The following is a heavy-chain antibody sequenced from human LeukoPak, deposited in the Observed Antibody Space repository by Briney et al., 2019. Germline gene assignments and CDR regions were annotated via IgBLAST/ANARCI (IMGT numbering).Heavy chain of an antibody. CDR1: GFTFSSYS. V-gene: IGHV3-21*01. Sequence: GGSLRLSCAASGFTFSSYSMNWVRQAPGKGLEWVSSISSSSSYIYYADSVKGRFTISRDNAKNSLYLQMNSLRAEDTAVYYCARSRWTDYYGSGSYGGGYWGQGTLVTVSS. D-gene: IGHD3-10*01. CDR2: ISSSSSYI. J-gene: IGHJ4*02. CDR3: ARSRWTDYYGSGSYGGGY.